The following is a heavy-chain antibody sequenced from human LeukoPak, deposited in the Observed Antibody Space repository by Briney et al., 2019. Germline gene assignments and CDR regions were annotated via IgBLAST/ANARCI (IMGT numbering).Heavy chain of an antibody. D-gene: IGHD3-22*01. CDR3: ARDEAPYDSSGYYPWEVGDY. CDR2: ISPSGGST. CDR1: GYTFTSYY. V-gene: IGHV1-46*01. J-gene: IGHJ4*02. Sequence: ASVKVSCKASGYTFTSYYMHWVRQAPGQGLEWMGIISPSGGSTSYAQKFQGRVTMTRDTSTSTVYMELSSLRSEDTAVYYCARDEAPYDSSGYYPWEVGDYWGQGTLVTVSS.